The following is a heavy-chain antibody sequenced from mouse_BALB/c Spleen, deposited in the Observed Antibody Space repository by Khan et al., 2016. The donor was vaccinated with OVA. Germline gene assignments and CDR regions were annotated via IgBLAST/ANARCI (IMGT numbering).Heavy chain of an antibody. Sequence: QVQLQQPGAELVKPGASVKLSCKASGYTFTTYWMHWVQRRPGQGLEWIGEIDPSDSYTNYNQEFKGKATLTVDKSSSTAYMQLSSLTSEDSAVYYCARSDCYGSSTWFGYWGQGTLVTVSA. V-gene: IGHV1-69*02. CDR1: GYTFTTYW. CDR2: IDPSDSYT. J-gene: IGHJ3*01. D-gene: IGHD1-1*01. CDR3: ARSDCYGSSTWFGY.